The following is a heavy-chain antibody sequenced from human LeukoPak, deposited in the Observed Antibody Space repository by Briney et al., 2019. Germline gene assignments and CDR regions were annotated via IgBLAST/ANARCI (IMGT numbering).Heavy chain of an antibody. CDR2: VYWNNNK. CDR3: ARLDGTYSNKFDY. D-gene: IGHD2-15*01. CDR1: GFLLSTSSPTGVG. Sequence: SGPTLVNPTQTLTLTCTFSGFLLSTSSPTGVGVGWFRQPPGKALERLALVYWNNNKRYSPSLENRLTITKDSSNNQVVLTLTNVDPVDTGTYYCARLDGTYSNKFDYWGQGTRVTVSS. V-gene: IGHV2-5*01. J-gene: IGHJ4*02.